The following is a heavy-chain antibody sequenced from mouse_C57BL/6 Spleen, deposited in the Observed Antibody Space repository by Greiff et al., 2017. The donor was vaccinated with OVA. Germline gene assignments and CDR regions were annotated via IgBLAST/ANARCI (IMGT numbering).Heavy chain of an antibody. V-gene: IGHV1-5*01. CDR2: IYPGNSDT. Sequence: EVQLQESGPVLARPGASVKMSCKTSGYTFTSYWMHWVKQRPGQGLEWIGAIYPGNSDTSYNQKFKGKAKLTAVTSASTAYMELSSLTNEDSAVYYCTRSAYYSTPFDYWGQGTTLTVSS. J-gene: IGHJ2*01. D-gene: IGHD2-5*01. CDR3: TRSAYYSTPFDY. CDR1: GYTFTSYW.